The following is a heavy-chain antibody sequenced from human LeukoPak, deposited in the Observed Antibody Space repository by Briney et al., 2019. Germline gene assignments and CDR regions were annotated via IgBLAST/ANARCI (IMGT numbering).Heavy chain of an antibody. CDR3: ARGRTTVADY. D-gene: IGHD4-23*01. CDR1: GFTFSSYE. CDR2: ISSSGSTI. V-gene: IGHV3-48*03. Sequence: AGGSLRLSCAASGFTFSSYEMNWVRQAPGKGLEWVSYISSSGSTIYYADSVKGRFTISRDNAKNSLYLQMNSLRAEDTAVYYCARGRTTVADYWGQGTLVTVSS. J-gene: IGHJ4*02.